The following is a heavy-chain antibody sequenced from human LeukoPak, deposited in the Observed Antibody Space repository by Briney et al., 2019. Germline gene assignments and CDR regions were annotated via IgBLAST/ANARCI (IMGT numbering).Heavy chain of an antibody. CDR3: ARDRVWFGEFEGVDY. CDR2: ISSSGSNI. J-gene: IGHJ4*02. D-gene: IGHD3-10*01. V-gene: IGHV3-21*01. Sequence: GGSLRLSCAASGFTFSSYAMNWVRQAPGEGLEWVSSISSSGSNIYYGDSVKGRFSISRDNAQNSLYLQMNSLRAEDTAVYYCARDRVWFGEFEGVDYWGQGTLVTVSS. CDR1: GFTFSSYA.